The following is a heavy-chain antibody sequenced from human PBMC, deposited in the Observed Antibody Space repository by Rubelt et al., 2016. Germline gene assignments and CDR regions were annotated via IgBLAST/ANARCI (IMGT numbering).Heavy chain of an antibody. CDR1: GGSISSSSYY. Sequence: QLQLQESGPGLVKPSETLSLTCTVSGGSISSSSYYWGWIRQPPGKGLEWLGSIYYSGSTYYNPSLKSRVTISGDTSKNQFSLKLSSVTAADTAVYYCARDVRFLELGDWFDPWGQGTLVTVSS. J-gene: IGHJ5*02. CDR2: IYYSGST. D-gene: IGHD3-3*01. CDR3: ARDVRFLELGDWFDP. V-gene: IGHV4-39*07.